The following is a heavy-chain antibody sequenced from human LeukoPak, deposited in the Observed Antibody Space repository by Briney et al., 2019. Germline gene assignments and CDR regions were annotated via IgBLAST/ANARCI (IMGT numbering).Heavy chain of an antibody. J-gene: IGHJ6*04. V-gene: IGHV3-23*01. CDR2: ISGSGGST. Sequence: PGGSLRLSCAASGFTFSGYAMSWVRQAPGKGLEWVSAISGSGGSTYYADSVKGRFTISRDNSKNTLYLQMNSLRAEDTAVYYCAKEDGSGSYPPLYYYGMDVWGKGTTVTVSS. CDR3: AKEDGSGSYPPLYYYGMDV. D-gene: IGHD3-10*01. CDR1: GFTFSGYA.